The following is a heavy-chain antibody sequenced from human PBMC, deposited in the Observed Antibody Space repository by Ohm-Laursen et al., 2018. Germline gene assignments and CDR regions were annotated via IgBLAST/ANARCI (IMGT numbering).Heavy chain of an antibody. CDR2: ISGSGGRT. J-gene: IGHJ4*02. V-gene: IGHV3-23*01. Sequence: GSLRLSCAASGFTFTSYAMTWVRQAPGKGLEWVSSISGSGGRTYYADSVKGRFTISRDNSKNTLYLQMNSLRAEDTAVYYCASRDSSSPGDYWGQGTLVTVSS. CDR3: ASRDSSSPGDY. D-gene: IGHD6-6*01. CDR1: GFTFTSYA.